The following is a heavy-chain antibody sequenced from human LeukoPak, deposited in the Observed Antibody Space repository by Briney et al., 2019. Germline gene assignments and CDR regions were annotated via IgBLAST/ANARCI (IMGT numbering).Heavy chain of an antibody. CDR2: INHSGST. V-gene: IGHV4-34*01. D-gene: IGHD5-12*01. CDR3: ARSNVDIVATFDY. CDR1: GGPFSGYY. J-gene: IGHJ4*02. Sequence: PSETLSLTCAVYGGPFSGYYWSWIRQPPGKGLEWIGEINHSGSTNYSPSLKSRVTISVDTSKNQFSLKLSSVTAADTAVYYCARSNVDIVATFDYWGQGTLATVSS.